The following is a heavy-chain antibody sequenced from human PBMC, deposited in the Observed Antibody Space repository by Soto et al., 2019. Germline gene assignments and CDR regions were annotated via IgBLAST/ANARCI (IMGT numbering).Heavy chain of an antibody. V-gene: IGHV1-3*01. CDR2: INAGNGNT. J-gene: IGHJ5*02. CDR1: GYTFTSYA. CDR3: AREPTMDFWSGPNWFDP. Sequence: ASVKVSCKASGYTFTSYAIHWGRQAPGQRLEWMGWINAGNGNTKYSQKFQGRVTITRDTSASTAYMELSSLRSEDTAVYYCAREPTMDFWSGPNWFDPWGQGTLVTVSS. D-gene: IGHD3-3*01.